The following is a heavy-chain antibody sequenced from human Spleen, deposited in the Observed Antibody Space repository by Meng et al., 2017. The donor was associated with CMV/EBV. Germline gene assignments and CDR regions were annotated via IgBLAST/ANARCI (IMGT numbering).Heavy chain of an antibody. V-gene: IGHV1-69*04. CDR1: VGTFSSYA. J-gene: IGHJ2*01. Sequence: CKASVGTFSSYAISWVRQAPGQGLEWMGRIIPILGITNYAQKFQGSVTITADKFTSTAFMELSSLTSEDTAVYYCARTTTTSRGYFDLWGRGTLVTVSS. CDR2: IIPILGIT. CDR3: ARTTTTSRGYFDL. D-gene: IGHD3-10*01.